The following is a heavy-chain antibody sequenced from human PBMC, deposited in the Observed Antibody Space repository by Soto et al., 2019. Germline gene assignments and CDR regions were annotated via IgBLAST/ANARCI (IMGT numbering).Heavy chain of an antibody. V-gene: IGHV4-34*01. J-gene: IGHJ6*02. CDR1: GGSFSRYF. CDR2: INHSGRT. Sequence: QVQLQQWGAGLLKPSETLSLTCAVYGGSFSRYFWNWIRQPPGKGLGWIGEINHSGRTNYNQSLKSRVTISVDTSKNQFSLKLSSVTAADTAVYYCARGLSVTNTFYYYYAMDVWGQGTTVTVSS. D-gene: IGHD2-8*01. CDR3: ARGLSVTNTFYYYYAMDV.